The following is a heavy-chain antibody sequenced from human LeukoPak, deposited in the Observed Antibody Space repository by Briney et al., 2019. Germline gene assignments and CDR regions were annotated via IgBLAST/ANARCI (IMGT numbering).Heavy chain of an antibody. Sequence: ASVKVSCKASGYTFTGYYMHWVRQAPGQGLEWMGWINPNSGGTNYAQKFQGRVTMTRDTSISTAYMELSRLRSDDTAVYYCARDGYGDYGGAFDIWGQGTMVTVSS. V-gene: IGHV1-2*02. J-gene: IGHJ3*02. CDR2: INPNSGGT. CDR3: ARDGYGDYGGAFDI. D-gene: IGHD4-17*01. CDR1: GYTFTGYY.